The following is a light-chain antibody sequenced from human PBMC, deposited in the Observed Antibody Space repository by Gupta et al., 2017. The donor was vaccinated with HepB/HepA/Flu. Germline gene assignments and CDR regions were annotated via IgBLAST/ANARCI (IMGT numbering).Light chain of an antibody. CDR3: QQYHTFPRT. Sequence: DIQMTQSPSTLSASVGDRVTITCRASQSINNWLAWYQQKPGKAPKLLIYKASSLEGGVPSRFSGSGSGTEFTLAISSLQPDDLATYYCQQYHTFPRTFGQGTKVEI. J-gene: IGKJ1*01. CDR2: KAS. CDR1: QSINNW. V-gene: IGKV1-5*03.